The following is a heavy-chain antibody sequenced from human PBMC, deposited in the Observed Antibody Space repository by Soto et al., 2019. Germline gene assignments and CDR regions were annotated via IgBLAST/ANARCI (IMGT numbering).Heavy chain of an antibody. J-gene: IGHJ4*02. D-gene: IGHD5-12*01. CDR1: GGSISSSNW. CDR2: IYHNGST. V-gene: IGHV4-4*02. Sequence: QVQLQESGPGLVKPSGTLSLTCAVSGGSISSSNWWSWVRQPPGKGRGWMGEIYHNGSTNYNPSLKMRVTIPIDKAKTQFALKLSSVTAADTAVYYCARDIGYGGYGDYWGQGTLVTVSS. CDR3: ARDIGYGGYGDY.